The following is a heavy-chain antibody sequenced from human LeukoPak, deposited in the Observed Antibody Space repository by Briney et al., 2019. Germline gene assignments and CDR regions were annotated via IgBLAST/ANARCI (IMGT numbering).Heavy chain of an antibody. V-gene: IGHV3-48*03. Sequence: GGSLRLSCAASGFTFSSYEMNWVRQAPGKGLEWVSYISSSGSTIYYADSVKGRFTISRDNTKNSLYLQMNSLRAEDTAVYYCARNGRYSYGFDYWGQGTLVTVSS. J-gene: IGHJ4*02. CDR1: GFTFSSYE. CDR3: ARNGRYSYGFDY. D-gene: IGHD5-18*01. CDR2: ISSSGSTI.